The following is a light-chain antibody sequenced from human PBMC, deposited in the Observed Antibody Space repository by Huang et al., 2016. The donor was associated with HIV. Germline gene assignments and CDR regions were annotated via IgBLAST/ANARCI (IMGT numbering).Light chain of an antibody. CDR1: QSISTW. CDR3: QQYNNFPWT. J-gene: IGKJ1*01. CDR2: GAS. Sequence: DIQMTQPSSTLSASVGDRVTIACRASQSISTWLAWYQQKPGRAPNLLIYGASTLESGVPSRFSGGGSGTDFTLTISSLQADDFATYFCQQYNNFPWTFGQGTKVEV. V-gene: IGKV1-5*03.